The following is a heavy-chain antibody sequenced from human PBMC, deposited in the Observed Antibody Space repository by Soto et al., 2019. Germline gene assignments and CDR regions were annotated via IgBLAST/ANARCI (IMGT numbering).Heavy chain of an antibody. Sequence: LSLTCTVSGDSVSSFYWSWIRQPAGKGLEWIGRIYTNGATNYNPSLRSRVTMSVDTSKNQFSLELSSVTAADTAVYYCARRASGSGRHFDNWGQGTLVTVSS. CDR3: ARRASGSGRHFDN. J-gene: IGHJ4*02. CDR2: IYTNGAT. V-gene: IGHV4-4*07. CDR1: GDSVSSFY. D-gene: IGHD3-10*01.